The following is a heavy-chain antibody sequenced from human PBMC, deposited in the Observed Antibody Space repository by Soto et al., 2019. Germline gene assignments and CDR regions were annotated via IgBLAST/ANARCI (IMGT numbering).Heavy chain of an antibody. CDR2: IYWDDDK. V-gene: IGHV2-5*02. CDR3: AHRVLRTVFGLVTTTAIYFDF. J-gene: IGHJ4*02. CDR1: GFSLTTSGVG. Sequence: QITLNESGPTVVRPTETLTLTCRFSGFSLTTSGVGVGWIRQSPGKAPGGLARIYWDDDKRYSASLKSRLTITKDTSKNQVVLTVSDLDPTDTATYYCAHRVLRTVFGLVTTTAIYFDFWGQGTPVAVSS. D-gene: IGHD3-3*01.